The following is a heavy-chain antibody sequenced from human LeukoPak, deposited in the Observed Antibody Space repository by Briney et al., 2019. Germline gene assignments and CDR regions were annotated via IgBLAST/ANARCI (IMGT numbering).Heavy chain of an antibody. V-gene: IGHV4-59*12. D-gene: IGHD2-2*01. Sequence: SETLSLTCTVSGGSTSGYYWSWIRQAPGKRLEWIGYIYYSGGTYYNPSLKSRVTISVDTSKNQFSLRLNSLTAADTAVYYCARVGLAISTHLDYGGQGTLVTVSS. J-gene: IGHJ4*02. CDR1: GGSTSGYY. CDR2: IYYSGGT. CDR3: ARVGLAISTHLDY.